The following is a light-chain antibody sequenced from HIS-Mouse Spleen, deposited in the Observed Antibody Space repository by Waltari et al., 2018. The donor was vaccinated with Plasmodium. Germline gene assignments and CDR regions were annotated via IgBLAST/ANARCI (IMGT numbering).Light chain of an antibody. V-gene: IGKV3-15*01. CDR1: QSVSSN. Sequence: EIVMTQSPATLSVSPGERATLSCRASQSVSSNLAWYQQKPGQAPRLLIYGASTRATGIPARFRSSGSVTEFTLTISSLQSEDFAVYYCQQYNNWSFTFGPGTKVDIK. CDR3: QQYNNWSFT. J-gene: IGKJ3*01. CDR2: GAS.